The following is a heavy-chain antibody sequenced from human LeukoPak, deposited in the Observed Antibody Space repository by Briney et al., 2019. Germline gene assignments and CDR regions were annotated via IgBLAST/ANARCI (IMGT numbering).Heavy chain of an antibody. CDR2: ISSSSSYI. CDR1: GFTVSSNY. CDR3: ARDPLVGATISY. J-gene: IGHJ4*02. V-gene: IGHV3-21*01. D-gene: IGHD1-26*01. Sequence: GGSLRLSCAASGFTVSSNYMSWVRQAPGKGLEWVSSISSSSSYIYYADSVKGRFTISRDNAKNSLYLQMNSLRAEDTAVYYCARDPLVGATISYWGQGTLVTVSS.